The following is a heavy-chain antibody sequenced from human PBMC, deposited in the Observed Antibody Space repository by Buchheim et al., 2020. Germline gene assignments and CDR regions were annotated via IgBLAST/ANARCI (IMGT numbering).Heavy chain of an antibody. J-gene: IGHJ4*02. Sequence: QVQLVESGGGVVQPGRSLRLSCAASGFTFSSYGMHWVRQAPGKGLEWVAVISYDGSNKYYADSVKGRFTISRDNSKNTLYLQMNSLRGEETAVYYCAKELKGKIGCSYGYWGQGAL. V-gene: IGHV3-30*18. CDR2: ISYDGSNK. D-gene: IGHD5-18*01. CDR1: GFTFSSYG. CDR3: AKELKGKIGCSYGY.